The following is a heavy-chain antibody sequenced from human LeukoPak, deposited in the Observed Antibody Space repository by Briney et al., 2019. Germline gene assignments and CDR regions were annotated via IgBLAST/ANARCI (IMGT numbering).Heavy chain of an antibody. Sequence: GESLRLSCAASGFTFSSHWMSWVRQVPGKGLEWVANIKEDGTEKYYVDSVEGRFTISRDNAKNSLYLQMNSLRAEDTAVYYCAGDSHYDRSGHGYYFDFWGQGTLVTVSS. D-gene: IGHD3-22*01. J-gene: IGHJ4*02. CDR3: AGDSHYDRSGHGYYFDF. CDR1: GFTFSSHW. CDR2: IKEDGTEK. V-gene: IGHV3-7*01.